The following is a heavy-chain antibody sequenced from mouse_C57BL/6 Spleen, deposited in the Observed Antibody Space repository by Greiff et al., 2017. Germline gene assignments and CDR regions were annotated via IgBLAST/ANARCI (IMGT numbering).Heavy chain of an antibody. V-gene: IGHV5-9*01. CDR3: ARDWDGSYFDY. Sequence: EVMLVESGGGLVKPGGSLKLSCAASGFTFSSYTMSWVRQTPEKRLEWVATISGGGGNTYYPDSVKGRFTISRDNAKNTLYLQMSSLRSEDTALYYCARDWDGSYFDYWGQGTTLTVSS. CDR1: GFTFSSYT. CDR2: ISGGGGNT. D-gene: IGHD4-1*01. J-gene: IGHJ2*01.